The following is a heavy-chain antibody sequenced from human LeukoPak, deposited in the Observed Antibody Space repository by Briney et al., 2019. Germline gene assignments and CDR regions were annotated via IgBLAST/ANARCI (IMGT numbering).Heavy chain of an antibody. V-gene: IGHV1-69*06. D-gene: IGHD4-17*01. J-gene: IGHJ3*02. CDR1: GGTFIIYA. CDR2: IIPIFGTA. CDR3: ATTSTVTTSDSFDI. Sequence: VASVTVSFTGSGGTFIIYAISWVGQAPGQGGEWMGGIIPIFGTANYAQKFQGRVTITAYKSTSTAYMELSSLGSEDTAVYYCATTSTVTTSDSFDIWGQGTMVTVSS.